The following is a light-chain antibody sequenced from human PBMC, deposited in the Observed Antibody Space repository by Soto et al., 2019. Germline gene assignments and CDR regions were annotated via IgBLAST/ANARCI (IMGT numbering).Light chain of an antibody. J-gene: IGKJ1*01. CDR1: QTVSNSY. Sequence: EIVLTQSPGTLSFSPGESATLSCRASQTVSNSYLAWYQQKPGQAPRLLIFGASKRATGIHDRFSGSGSGTEFTLTIRRLAPEDFAVYYCQQYGSSGTCGQGTK. V-gene: IGKV3-20*01. CDR3: QQYGSSGT. CDR2: GAS.